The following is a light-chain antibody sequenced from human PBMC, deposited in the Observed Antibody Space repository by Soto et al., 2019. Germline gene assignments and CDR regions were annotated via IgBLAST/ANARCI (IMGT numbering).Light chain of an antibody. J-gene: IGKJ5*01. V-gene: IGKV1-39*01. CDR3: QQSYSTPPVT. CDR1: QSISSY. CDR2: AAS. Sequence: DIQMTQSPSSLSASVGDRVTITCRASQSISSYLNWYQQKPGKAPKLLIYAASSLQSGVPSRFSGSGSGTDCTLTISSLQPEECATYYCQQSYSTPPVTFGQGTRLEIK.